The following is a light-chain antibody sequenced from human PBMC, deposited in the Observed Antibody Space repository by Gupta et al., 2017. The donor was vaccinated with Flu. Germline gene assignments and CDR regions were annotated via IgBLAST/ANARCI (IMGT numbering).Light chain of an antibody. CDR1: QSLLHSNGYNF. V-gene: IGKV2-28*01. J-gene: IGKJ1*01. Sequence: ISCRSSQSLLHSNGYNFLDWYVQKPGQSPQLLIYLASNRASGVPDRFIARGSGTVFTLRIRTVEAEDVGVYYCMQTLQSPVAFGQGTKVEIK. CDR2: LAS. CDR3: MQTLQSPVA.